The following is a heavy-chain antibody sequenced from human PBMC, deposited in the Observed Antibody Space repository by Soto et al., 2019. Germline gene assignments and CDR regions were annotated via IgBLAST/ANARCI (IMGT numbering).Heavy chain of an antibody. V-gene: IGHV6-1*01. CDR2: TYYRSKWYN. CDR1: GDSVSSNSAA. J-gene: IGHJ4*02. CDR3: ARDGPYCSSTSCYTDGFDY. Sequence: SQTLSLTCAISGDSVSSNSAAWNLIRQSPSRGLEWLGRTYYRSKWYNDYAVSVKSRITINPDTSKNQFSLQLNSVTPEDTAVYYCARDGPYCSSTSCYTDGFDYWGQGTLVTVSS. D-gene: IGHD2-2*02.